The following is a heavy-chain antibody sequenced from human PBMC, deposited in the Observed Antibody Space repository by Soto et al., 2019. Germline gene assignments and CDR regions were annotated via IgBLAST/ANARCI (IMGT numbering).Heavy chain of an antibody. V-gene: IGHV3-23*01. Sequence: GGSLRLSCAASGFTFSSYAMSWVRQAPGKGLEWVSAISGSGGSTYYADSVKGRFTISRDNSKNTLYLQMNSLRAEDTAVYYCAKLTWAVTTTLADYWGQGTLVTVSS. D-gene: IGHD4-17*01. CDR2: ISGSGGST. CDR1: GFTFSSYA. CDR3: AKLTWAVTTTLADY. J-gene: IGHJ4*02.